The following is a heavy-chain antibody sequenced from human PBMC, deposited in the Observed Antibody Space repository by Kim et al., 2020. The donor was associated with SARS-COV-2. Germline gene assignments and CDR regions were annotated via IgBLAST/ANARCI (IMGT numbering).Heavy chain of an antibody. V-gene: IGHV3-21*06. J-gene: IGHJ4*02. D-gene: IGHD3-16*01. CDR1: GFTFSSYT. CDR3: VRDLGIGDY. Sequence: GGSLRLSCAASGFTFSSYTMNWVRQAPGKGLEWVSTISSTSTYIYYADSVKGRITISRDNAKNSLYLQVNSLTVEDTAVYYCVRDLGIGDYWGQGTLVTV. CDR2: ISSTSTYI.